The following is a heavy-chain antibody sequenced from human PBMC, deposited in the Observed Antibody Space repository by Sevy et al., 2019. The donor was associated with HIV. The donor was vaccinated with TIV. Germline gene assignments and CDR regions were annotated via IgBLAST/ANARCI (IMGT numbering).Heavy chain of an antibody. J-gene: IGHJ4*02. V-gene: IGHV6-1*01. CDR1: GDSVSSNSAT. D-gene: IGHD3-16*01. Sequence: SQTLSLTCAISGDSVSSNSATWTWIRQSPSRGLEWLGRTYYRSKWFNDYAVSAKSRVTIKPDTSKNQFSLQLNSVAPEDTAVYYCVREGGSAAFDYWGQGTLVTVSS. CDR2: TYYRSKWFN. CDR3: VREGGSAAFDY.